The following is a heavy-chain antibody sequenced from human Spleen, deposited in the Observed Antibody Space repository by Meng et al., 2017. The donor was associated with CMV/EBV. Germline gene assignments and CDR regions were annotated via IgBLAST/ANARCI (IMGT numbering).Heavy chain of an antibody. CDR3: ARVALTYFGGDCVGRQDY. Sequence: SETLSLTCTVSGGSISSGDYYWSWIRQPPGKGLEWIGYIYYSGSTYYNPSLKSRVTISVDTSKNQFSLKLSSVTAADTAVYYCARVALTYFGGDCVGRQDYWGQGTLVTVSS. J-gene: IGHJ4*02. D-gene: IGHD2-21*01. CDR2: IYYSGST. CDR1: GGSISSGDYY. V-gene: IGHV4-30-4*08.